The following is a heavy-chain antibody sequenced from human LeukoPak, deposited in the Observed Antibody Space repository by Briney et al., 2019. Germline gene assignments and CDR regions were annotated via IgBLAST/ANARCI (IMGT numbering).Heavy chain of an antibody. J-gene: IGHJ3*02. CDR3: AKEQRAAYYDSSGYYGLDAFDI. D-gene: IGHD3-22*01. V-gene: IGHV3-23*01. CDR1: GFTFSTYA. CDR2: ISDSGATT. Sequence: GGSLRLSCAASGFTFSTYAMTWVRQVPGKGLEWVSTISDSGATTYYADSVKGRFTISRDNSKNTLYLQMNSLRAEDTAVYYCAKEQRAAYYDSSGYYGLDAFDIWGQGTMVTVSS.